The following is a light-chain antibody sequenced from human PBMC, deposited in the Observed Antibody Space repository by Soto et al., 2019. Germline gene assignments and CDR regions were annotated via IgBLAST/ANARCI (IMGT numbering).Light chain of an antibody. Sequence: QSALTQPASVSGSPGQSIPISCTGTSSDVGGYNYVSWYQQHPGKAPKLMIYDVSNRPSGVSNRFSGSKSGNTASLTISGLQAEDEADYYCSSYTTSSPHVVFGGGTKLTVL. CDR2: DVS. CDR3: SSYTTSSPHVV. V-gene: IGLV2-14*01. J-gene: IGLJ2*01. CDR1: SSDVGGYNY.